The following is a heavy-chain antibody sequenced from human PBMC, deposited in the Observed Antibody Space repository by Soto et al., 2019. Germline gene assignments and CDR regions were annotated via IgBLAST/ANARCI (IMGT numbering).Heavy chain of an antibody. CDR1: CGSISSAAYY. V-gene: IGHV4-31*01. J-gene: IGHJ4*02. CDR2: ISHSWST. Sequence: QVQLQESGPGLVKPSQTLSLTCTVSCGSISSAAYYWIWIRQHPGKDLEWIGYISHSWSTYYTPSLKSHVIISADTSKNQFSLNLPSVTAANTAGYYCAREYNYGSTVIDCCGQGALEIGSS. CDR3: AREYNYGSTVIDC. D-gene: IGHD5-18*01.